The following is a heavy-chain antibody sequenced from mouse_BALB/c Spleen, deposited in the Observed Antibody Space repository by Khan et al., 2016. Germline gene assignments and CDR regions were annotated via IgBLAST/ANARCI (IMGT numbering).Heavy chain of an antibody. Sequence: QVQLKESGPSLVQPSQSLSITCTVSGFSLTSYGVHWVRQSPAKGLEWLGVIWRGGSTDYNAAFMSRLSITKDNSKSQVFFKMNSLQADDTDIYYFAKYSYDYYAINYWRQGTSITVSS. CDR1: GFSLTSYG. CDR3: AKYSYDYYAINY. V-gene: IGHV2-5-1*01. J-gene: IGHJ4*01. D-gene: IGHD2-12*01. CDR2: IWRGGST.